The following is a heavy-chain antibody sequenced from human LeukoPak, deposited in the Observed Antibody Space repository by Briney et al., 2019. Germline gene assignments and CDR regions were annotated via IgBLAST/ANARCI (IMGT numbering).Heavy chain of an antibody. D-gene: IGHD3-10*02. CDR3: AKVTGDYVPFDY. J-gene: IGHJ4*02. V-gene: IGHV3-23*01. CDR1: GFTFSSYG. Sequence: PGGSLRLSCAASGFTFSSYGMHWVRQAPGKGLEWVSVISGSGGSTNYADSVKGRFTMSRDNSKNTLYLQMNSLRAEDTAVYYCAKVTGDYVPFDYWGQGTLVTVSS. CDR2: ISGSGGST.